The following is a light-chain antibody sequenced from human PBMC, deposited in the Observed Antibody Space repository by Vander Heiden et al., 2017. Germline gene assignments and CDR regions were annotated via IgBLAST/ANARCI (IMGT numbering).Light chain of an antibody. CDR3: QQYYSTPYT. CDR1: QSVLYSSNNKNY. J-gene: IGKJ2*01. Sequence: DIVTTQSPDALAVYLGERATINCKSSQSVLYSSNNKNYLAWYQQKPGQPPKLLIYWASTRESGVPDRFSGSGSGTDFTLTISSLQAEDVAVYYCQQYYSTPYTFGQGTKLEIK. V-gene: IGKV4-1*01. CDR2: WAS.